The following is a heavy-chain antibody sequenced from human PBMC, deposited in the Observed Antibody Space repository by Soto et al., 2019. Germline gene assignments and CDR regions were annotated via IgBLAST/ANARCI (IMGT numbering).Heavy chain of an antibody. J-gene: IGHJ5*02. CDR1: GFTFSSYA. D-gene: IGHD3-9*01. V-gene: IGHV3-23*01. CDR2: ISGSGGST. CDR3: AKDGNPIPYLTGYYRLGWFDP. Sequence: EVQLLESGGGLVQPGGSLRLSCAASGFTFSSYAMSWVRQAPGKGLEWVSAISGSGGSTYYADSVKGRFTISRDNSKNTLYLQMNSLRAEDTAVYHCAKDGNPIPYLTGYYRLGWFDPWGQGTLVTVSS.